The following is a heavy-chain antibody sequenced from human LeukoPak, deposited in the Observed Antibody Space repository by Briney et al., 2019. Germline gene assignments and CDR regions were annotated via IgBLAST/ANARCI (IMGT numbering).Heavy chain of an antibody. CDR2: IKSDGGT. J-gene: IGHJ1*01. CDR1: GFTFSTYW. Sequence: PGGSLRLSCAASGFTFSTYWMHWVRQAPGKGLVWVSRIKSDGGTNYADSAKGRFTSSTDNTNKTASLQMNSLRTEDTGGFYYARAPSEIGGYYPEYFRHWGQGPLVTVSS. D-gene: IGHD3-22*01. V-gene: IGHV3-74*01. CDR3: ARAPSEIGGYYPEYFRH.